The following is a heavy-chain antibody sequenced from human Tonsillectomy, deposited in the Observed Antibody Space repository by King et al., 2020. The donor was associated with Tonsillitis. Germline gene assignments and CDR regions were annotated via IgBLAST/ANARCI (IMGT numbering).Heavy chain of an antibody. D-gene: IGHD1-26*01. CDR2: IYYSGST. Sequence: QLQESGPGLVKPSETLSLTCTVSGGSVSSGSYYWSWIRQPPGKGLEWIGYIYYSGSTNYNPSLKSRVTITVDTSKNQFSLKLSSVTAADTAVYYCASGSSGSHLYWGQGTLVTVSS. CDR3: ASGSSGSHLY. J-gene: IGHJ4*02. CDR1: GGSVSSGSYY. V-gene: IGHV4-61*01.